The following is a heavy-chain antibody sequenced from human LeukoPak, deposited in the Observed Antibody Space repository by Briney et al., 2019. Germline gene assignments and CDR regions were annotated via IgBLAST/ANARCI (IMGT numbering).Heavy chain of an antibody. J-gene: IGHJ4*02. V-gene: IGHV3-21*01. D-gene: IGHD1-26*01. CDR3: ARRTYSGSYYGLDY. CDR1: GFTFSNND. Sequence: PGGSLRLSCAASGFTFSNNDMSWVRQAPGKGLEWVSSISSSSSYIYYADSVKGRFTISRDNAKNSLYLQMNSLRAEDTAVYYCARRTYSGSYYGLDYWGQGTLVTVSS. CDR2: ISSSSSYI.